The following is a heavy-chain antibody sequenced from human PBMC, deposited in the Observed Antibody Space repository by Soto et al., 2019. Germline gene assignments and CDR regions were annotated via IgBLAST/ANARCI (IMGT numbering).Heavy chain of an antibody. D-gene: IGHD6-13*01. CDR2: ISAFNGNT. CDR3: ARGGMYITSRRWFDP. Sequence: ASVKVSFKASNYTFTSYGVHWVRQAPGQGLEWMGWISAFNGNTNYAPKLQDRVTMTTDTSTSTAYMELRSLRPDDTAVYFCARGGMYITSRRWFDPWGQGTLVTVSS. V-gene: IGHV1-18*04. CDR1: NYTFTSYG. J-gene: IGHJ5*02.